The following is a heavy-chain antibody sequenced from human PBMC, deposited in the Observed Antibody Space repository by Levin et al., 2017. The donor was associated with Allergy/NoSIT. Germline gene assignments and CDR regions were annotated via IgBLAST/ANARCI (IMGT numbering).Heavy chain of an antibody. CDR2: ISSSSSYI. CDR3: ARTVSAGTTSATFDI. J-gene: IGHJ3*02. V-gene: IGHV3-21*01. Sequence: GGSLRLSCAASGFTFSSYSMNWVRQAPGKGLEWVSSISSSSSYINYADSVKGRFTISRDNAKNSLYLQMNSLRAEDTDVYYCARTVSAGTTSATFDIWGQGTMVTVSS. D-gene: IGHD1-7*01. CDR1: GFTFSSYS.